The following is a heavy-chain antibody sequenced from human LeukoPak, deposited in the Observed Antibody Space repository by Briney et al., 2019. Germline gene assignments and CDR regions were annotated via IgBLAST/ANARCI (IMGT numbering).Heavy chain of an antibody. J-gene: IGHJ4*02. CDR3: ARELGTPFDY. V-gene: IGHV4-59*12. D-gene: IGHD1-1*01. CDR1: GGSISSYY. Sequence: SETLSLTCTVSGGSISSYYWSWIRQPPGKGLEWIGFIQYSGSTNYNPSLKSRVTISIDTSKNQFSLKLSSVTAADTAVYYCARELGTPFDYWGQGTLVTV. CDR2: IQYSGST.